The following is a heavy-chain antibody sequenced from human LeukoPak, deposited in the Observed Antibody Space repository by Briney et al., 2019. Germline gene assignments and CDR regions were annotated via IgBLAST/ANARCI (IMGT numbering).Heavy chain of an antibody. D-gene: IGHD4-17*01. Sequence: SETLSLTCTVSGGSISSYYWSWIRQPPGKGLEWIGYIYYSGSTNYNPSLKSRVTISVDTSKNQFSLKLSSVTAADTAVYYCASQSYGDYYYYYMDVWGKGTTVTISS. CDR2: IYYSGST. CDR3: ASQSYGDYYYYYMDV. J-gene: IGHJ6*03. V-gene: IGHV4-59*01. CDR1: GGSISSYY.